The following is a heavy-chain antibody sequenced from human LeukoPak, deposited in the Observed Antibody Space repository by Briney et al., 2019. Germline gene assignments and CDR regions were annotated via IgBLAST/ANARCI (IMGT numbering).Heavy chain of an antibody. Sequence: ASVKISCKASGYTFTSYDINWVRQATGQGLEWMGWMNPNSGNTGYAQKFQGRVTMTRNASISTAYMELSSLRSEDTAVYYCARGSGINYYDSSGYYHPEDYWGQGTLVTVSS. CDR2: MNPNSGNT. J-gene: IGHJ4*02. D-gene: IGHD3-22*01. CDR1: GYTFTSYD. V-gene: IGHV1-8*01. CDR3: ARGSGINYYDSSGYYHPEDY.